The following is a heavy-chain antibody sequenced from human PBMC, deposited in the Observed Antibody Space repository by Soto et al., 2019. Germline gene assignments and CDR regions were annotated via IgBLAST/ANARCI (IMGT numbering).Heavy chain of an antibody. D-gene: IGHD6-19*01. CDR2: IFSNDEK. CDR3: ARLRQWPDGYYFDY. CDR1: GFSLINAKMG. Sequence: QVTLKESGPVLVNPTETLTLTCTVSGFSLINAKMGVSWIRQPPGKALEWLAHIFSNDEKSYNSSLKSRLTVSKDTSKSQVVLTMTNMDPVDTASYYCARLRQWPDGYYFDYWGRGTLVTVSS. V-gene: IGHV2-26*01. J-gene: IGHJ4*02.